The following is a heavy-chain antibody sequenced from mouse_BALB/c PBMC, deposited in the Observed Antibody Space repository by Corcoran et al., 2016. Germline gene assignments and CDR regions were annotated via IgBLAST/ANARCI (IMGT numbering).Heavy chain of an antibody. CDR3: ARNYYGSSGFAY. CDR1: GYPFTGYY. V-gene: IGHV1S34*01. CDR2: ISCYNGAT. J-gene: IGHJ3*01. Sequence: LVKTGASVKISCKASGYPFTGYYMHWVKQSHGKSLEWIGYISCYNGATSYNQKFKGKATFTVDTSSSTAYMQFNSLTSEDSAVYYCARNYYGSSGFAYWGQGTLVTVSA. D-gene: IGHD1-1*01.